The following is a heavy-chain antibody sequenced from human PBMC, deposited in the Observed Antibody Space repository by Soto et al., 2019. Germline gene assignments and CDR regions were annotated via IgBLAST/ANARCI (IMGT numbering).Heavy chain of an antibody. J-gene: IGHJ2*01. CDR1: GFSLSTSGVG. Sequence: PTLVNPPQTLTLTCTFSGFSLSTSGVGVAWVRQPPGQALEWLALIYWDDDKRYSPSLKSRLTITKDTSKNQVVLTMTNMDPVDTATYYCAHSWGWFGDWYFDLWGRGTLVTVSS. CDR3: AHSWGWFGDWYFDL. CDR2: IYWDDDK. V-gene: IGHV2-5*02. D-gene: IGHD3-10*01.